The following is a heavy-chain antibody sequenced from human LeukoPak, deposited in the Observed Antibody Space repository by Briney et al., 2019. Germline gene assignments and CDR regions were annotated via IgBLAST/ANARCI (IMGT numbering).Heavy chain of an antibody. CDR1: GGSFSVYY. V-gene: IGHV4-34*01. J-gene: IGHJ3*02. D-gene: IGHD3-22*01. Sequence: SETLSLTCAVYGGSFSVYYWSWIRQPPRKGLEWIGEINHSGSTNYNPSLKSRVTISVDTSKNQFSLKLSSVTAADTAVYYCARDPYYYDSSGYYENDAFDIWGQGTMVTVSS. CDR2: INHSGST. CDR3: ARDPYYYDSSGYYENDAFDI.